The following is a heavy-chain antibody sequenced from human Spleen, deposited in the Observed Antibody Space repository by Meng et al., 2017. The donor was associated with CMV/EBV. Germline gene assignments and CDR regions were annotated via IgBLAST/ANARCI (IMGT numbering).Heavy chain of an antibody. Sequence: GESLKISCKASGYSFTSYWIGWVRQMPGKGLEWMGIIYPADSDTKYSPSFQGQVTISADKSISTAYLQWTSLKASDTAMYYCARHGDSSGYTGMDYWGQGTLVTVSS. D-gene: IGHD3-22*01. J-gene: IGHJ4*02. CDR3: ARHGDSSGYTGMDY. CDR1: GYSFTSYW. V-gene: IGHV5-51*01. CDR2: IYPADSDT.